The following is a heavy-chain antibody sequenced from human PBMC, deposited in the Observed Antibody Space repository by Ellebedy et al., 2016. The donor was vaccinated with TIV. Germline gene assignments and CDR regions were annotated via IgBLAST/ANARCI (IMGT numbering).Heavy chain of an antibody. J-gene: IGHJ4*02. V-gene: IGHV3-7*01. CDR1: EFSFSTYW. CDR3: ASGGYTYVY. Sequence: GESLKISCAASEFSFSTYWMSWVRQAPGKGLEWVANIKEDGSETKYVDSVRGRFTISRDNAKNSLYLQMNSLRTEDTAVYFCASGGYTYVYWGEGTLVTVSS. CDR2: IKEDGSET. D-gene: IGHD5-18*01.